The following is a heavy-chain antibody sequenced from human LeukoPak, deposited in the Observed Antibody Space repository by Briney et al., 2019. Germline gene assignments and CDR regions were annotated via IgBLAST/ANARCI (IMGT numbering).Heavy chain of an antibody. V-gene: IGHV4-61*02. CDR1: GGSISSGSYY. CDR3: ARERGSYPWYFDY. CDR2: IYTSGST. J-gene: IGHJ4*02. D-gene: IGHD1-26*01. Sequence: PSQTLSLTCTVSGGSISSGSYYWRWIRQPAGTGLEWIGRIYTSGSTNYNPSLKSRVTISVDTSKNQFSLKLSPVTAADTAVYYCARERGSYPWYFDYWGQGTLVTVSS.